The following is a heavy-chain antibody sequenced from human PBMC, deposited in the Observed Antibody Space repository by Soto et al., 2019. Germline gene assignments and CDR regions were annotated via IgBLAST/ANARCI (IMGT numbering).Heavy chain of an antibody. Sequence: GGSLRLSCAASGFTVSSNYMGWVRQAPGKGLEWVSVIYSGGSTYYADSVKGRFTISRDNSKNTLYLQMNSLRAEDTAVYYCARSHTAMVLDYWGQGTLDTVSS. CDR1: GFTVSSNY. CDR3: ARSHTAMVLDY. J-gene: IGHJ4*02. V-gene: IGHV3-53*01. CDR2: IYSGGST. D-gene: IGHD5-18*01.